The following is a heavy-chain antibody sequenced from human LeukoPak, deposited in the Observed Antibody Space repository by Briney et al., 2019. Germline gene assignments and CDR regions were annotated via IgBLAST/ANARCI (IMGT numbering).Heavy chain of an antibody. CDR2: INHSGST. J-gene: IGHJ4*02. D-gene: IGHD3-22*01. CDR3: ASRPLYYYDGSGYYLWGY. V-gene: IGHV4-34*01. Sequence: SETLSLTCAVYGGSFSGYYWSWIRQPPGKGLEWIGEINHSGSTNYNPSLKSRVTISVDTSKNQFSLKLSSVTAADTAVYYCASRPLYYYDGSGYYLWGYWGQGTLVTVSS. CDR1: GGSFSGYY.